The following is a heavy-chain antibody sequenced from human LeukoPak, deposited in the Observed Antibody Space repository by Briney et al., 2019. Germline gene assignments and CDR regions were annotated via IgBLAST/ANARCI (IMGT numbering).Heavy chain of an antibody. CDR2: IYHSGST. CDR3: AKDLTYTDTGGFDP. D-gene: IGHD3-10*01. V-gene: IGHV4-4*02. Sequence: SETLSLTCTVSGRSISSSNWWSWVRQPPGKGLEWIGEIYHSGSTNYNPSLKSRLTMSVDKSKNQLSLKLNSVTAADTAMYYCAKDLTYTDTGGFDPWGQGTLVTVSS. J-gene: IGHJ5*02. CDR1: GRSISSSNW.